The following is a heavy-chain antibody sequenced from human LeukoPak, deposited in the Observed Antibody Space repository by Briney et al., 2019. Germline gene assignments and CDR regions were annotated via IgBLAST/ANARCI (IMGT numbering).Heavy chain of an antibody. D-gene: IGHD1-26*01. Sequence: GGSLRLSCAPSGFTFSSYSMNWVRQAPGKGLEWISYISPTGTTIYYADSVRGRFTISRDNAKSSLYLQMNSLRDEDTAVYYCARDPPYTGSYPYFDYWGQGTLVTVSS. CDR1: GFTFSSYS. V-gene: IGHV3-48*02. J-gene: IGHJ4*02. CDR2: ISPTGTTI. CDR3: ARDPPYTGSYPYFDY.